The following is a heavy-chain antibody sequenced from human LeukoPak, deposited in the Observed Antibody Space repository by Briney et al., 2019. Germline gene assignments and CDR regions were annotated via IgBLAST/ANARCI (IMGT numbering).Heavy chain of an antibody. CDR1: GFTFSRSA. Sequence: PGGSLRLSCAASGFTFSRSAIHWVRQAPGKGLEWVAIISYDGGNKYYADSVKGRFTISRDNAKNSLYLQMNSLRAEDTAVYYCAGSAAGPRGNYWGQGTLVTVSS. CDR3: AGSAAGPRGNY. CDR2: ISYDGGNK. J-gene: IGHJ4*02. D-gene: IGHD6-13*01. V-gene: IGHV3-30*04.